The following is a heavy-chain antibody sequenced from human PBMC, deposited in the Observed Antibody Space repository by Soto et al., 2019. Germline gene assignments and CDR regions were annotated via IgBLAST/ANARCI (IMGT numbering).Heavy chain of an antibody. Sequence: QDQLVQSGAEVKKPGSSVKVSCKASGGTFSSHTFSWLRQAPGQGLEWMGRIIPALGTATYAQKFQGTVTITADESATTVYMELNSLRSEYTAVYYCAKPDFGDYGYFDLWGRGTLVTVSS. CDR1: GGTFSSHT. CDR3: AKPDFGDYGYFDL. CDR2: IIPALGTA. V-gene: IGHV1-69*08. D-gene: IGHD4-17*01. J-gene: IGHJ2*01.